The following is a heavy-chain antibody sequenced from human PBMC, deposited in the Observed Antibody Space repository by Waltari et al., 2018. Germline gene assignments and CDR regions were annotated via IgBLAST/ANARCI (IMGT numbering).Heavy chain of an antibody. J-gene: IGHJ5*02. Sequence: EVQLLESGGGLVQPGGSLRLSCAASGFTFSIFSMSWVRQASGRGVEWVASNCDSGGRTYCSESVKGRCTISRDNYNNTLDLQMNSLRGEETAVYYCAKDLGRYEVRGISTWGQGALVTVSS. CDR3: AKDLGRYEVRGIST. V-gene: IGHV3-23*01. D-gene: IGHD3-10*01. CDR1: GFTFSIFS. CDR2: NCDSGGRT.